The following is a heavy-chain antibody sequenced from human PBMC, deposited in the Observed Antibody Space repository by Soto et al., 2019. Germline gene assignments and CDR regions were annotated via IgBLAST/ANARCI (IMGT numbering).Heavy chain of an antibody. V-gene: IGHV3-23*01. CDR1: GVTFSSYA. Sequence: EVQLLESGGGLVQPGGSLRLSCVASGVTFSSYAMNWVRQAPGKGLEWVSVISGSGDSTYYADSVKGPFTISRDNSKNTLYLQMNSLRAEDTAVYYCARRQRGWYFDLWGRGTLVTVSS. CDR2: ISGSGDST. D-gene: IGHD1-1*01. CDR3: ARRQRGWYFDL. J-gene: IGHJ2*01.